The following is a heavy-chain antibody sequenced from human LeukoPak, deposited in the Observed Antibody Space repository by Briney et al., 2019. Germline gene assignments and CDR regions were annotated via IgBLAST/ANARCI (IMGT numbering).Heavy chain of an antibody. CDR3: AVDLTWELLRGYYYYVMDV. CDR2: IIPLFGTA. D-gene: IGHD1-26*01. CDR1: GGTFISYG. V-gene: IGHV1-69*13. J-gene: IGHJ6*02. Sequence: ASVKVSCKASGGTFISYGISWVRQAPGQGLEWMGGIIPLFGTANYAQKFQGRVTITADESTSTAYMELSSLRSEDTAVYYCAVDLTWELLRGYYYYVMDVWGQGTTVTVSS.